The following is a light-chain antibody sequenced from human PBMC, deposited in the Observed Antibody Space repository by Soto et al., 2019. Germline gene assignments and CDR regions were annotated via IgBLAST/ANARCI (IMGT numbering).Light chain of an antibody. CDR3: QQYGSSRT. Sequence: ELVFTNCAIMLSLSPGERATLSCRASQSISTNLAWYQQKPGQAPRLLIDGASSRATGIPDRFSGSGSGTDFTLTISRLEPVDFAVYYCQQYGSSRTFGQGTKVDIK. J-gene: IGKJ1*01. CDR1: QSISTN. CDR2: GAS. V-gene: IGKV3-20*01.